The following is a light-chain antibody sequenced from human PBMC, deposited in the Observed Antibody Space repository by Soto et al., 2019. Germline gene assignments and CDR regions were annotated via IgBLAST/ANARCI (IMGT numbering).Light chain of an antibody. CDR2: DVS. CDR3: CSYTTSNTRQIV. V-gene: IGLV2-14*01. CDR1: SSDVGGYNY. Sequence: QSALAQPASRSGSPGQSLTLSCTGTSSDVGGYNYVSWYQQHPGKAPKFMIYDVSNRPSGVSNRFSGSKSGNTASLTISGLQAEDEADYYCCSYTTSNTRQIVFGTGTKVTV. J-gene: IGLJ1*01.